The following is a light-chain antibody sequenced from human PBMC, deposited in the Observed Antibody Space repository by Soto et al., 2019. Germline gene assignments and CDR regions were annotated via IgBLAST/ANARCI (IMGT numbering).Light chain of an antibody. V-gene: IGKV1-5*01. CDR3: QQYDSFSVT. J-gene: IGKJ1*01. CDR2: DVS. CDR1: QRMSGW. Sequence: DIQMTQSPSTLSASVGDTVTITCRASQRMSGWLSWHQQKPGKAPKLLIYDVSSLKRGVPPRFSGSGSGTECTRSISSLQPDDFPTYYCQQYDSFSVTCDQGTKVEIK.